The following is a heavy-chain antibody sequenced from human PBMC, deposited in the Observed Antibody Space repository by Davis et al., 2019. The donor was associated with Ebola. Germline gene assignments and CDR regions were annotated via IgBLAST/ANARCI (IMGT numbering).Heavy chain of an antibody. Sequence: GESLKISCAASGFTFSSYAMHWVRQAPGKGLQWVSSLTASGGLTFYTYSVQGRFTISRDNAKNSLYLQMNSLRAEDTAVYYCARDRPLDFFFGDYYGMDVWGQGTTVTVSS. CDR3: ARDRPLDFFFGDYYGMDV. CDR2: LTASGGLT. J-gene: IGHJ6*02. D-gene: IGHD3-16*01. V-gene: IGHV3-21*01. CDR1: GFTFSSYA.